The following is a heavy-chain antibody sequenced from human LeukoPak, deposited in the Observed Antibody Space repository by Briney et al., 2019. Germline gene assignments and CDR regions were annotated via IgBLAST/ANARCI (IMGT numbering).Heavy chain of an antibody. J-gene: IGHJ4*02. Sequence: ASVKVSCKASGYTFTDHHMHWVRQAPGQGLEWVGKIDPSGGSTAYAQNFQDRVTMTRDTSTSTVYMELSSLRSEDTAVYYCARDTYGSDYWGQGTLVTVSS. CDR2: IDPSGGST. CDR1: GYTFTDHH. D-gene: IGHD4-17*01. V-gene: IGHV1-46*01. CDR3: ARDTYGSDY.